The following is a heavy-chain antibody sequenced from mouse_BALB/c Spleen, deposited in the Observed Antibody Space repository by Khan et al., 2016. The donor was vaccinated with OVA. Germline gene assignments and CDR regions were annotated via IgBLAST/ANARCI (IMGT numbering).Heavy chain of an antibody. D-gene: IGHD1-1*01. CDR3: ARPYYGSAWFAY. J-gene: IGHJ3*01. CDR1: GFSLTNYG. CDR2: MWAGGST. Sequence: QVQLKQSGPGLVAPSQSLSNTCTVSGFSLTNYGVHWVRQSPGKGLEWLGVMWAGGSTNYNSALMSRLNITKDNSKSQIFLKVNSLQTDDTAMYYCARPYYGSAWFAYWGQGTLVTVSA. V-gene: IGHV2-9*02.